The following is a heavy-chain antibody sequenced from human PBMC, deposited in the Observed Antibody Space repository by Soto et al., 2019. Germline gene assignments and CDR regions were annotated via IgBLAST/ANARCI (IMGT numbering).Heavy chain of an antibody. CDR1: GGSFSGYY. V-gene: IGHV4-34*01. D-gene: IGHD6-6*01. Sequence: SETLSLTCAVYGGSFSGYYWSWIRQPPGKGLEWIGEINHSGSTNYNPSLKSRVTISVDTSKNQFSLKLSSVTAADTAVYYCARGRPRYSSSSHPEYFQHWGQDTLVTVSS. J-gene: IGHJ1*01. CDR2: INHSGST. CDR3: ARGRPRYSSSSHPEYFQH.